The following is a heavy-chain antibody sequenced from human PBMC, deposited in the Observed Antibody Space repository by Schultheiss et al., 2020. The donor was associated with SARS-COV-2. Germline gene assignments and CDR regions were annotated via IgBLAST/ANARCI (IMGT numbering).Heavy chain of an antibody. CDR1: GYTFTGYY. CDR3: ARVYSSSWFGMDV. J-gene: IGHJ6*02. V-gene: IGHV1-2*02. CDR2: INPNSGGT. D-gene: IGHD6-13*01. Sequence: ASVKVSCKASGYTFTGYYMHWVRQAPGQGLEWMGWINPNSGGTNYAQKFQGRVTMTRDTSISTAYMELSRLRSDDTAVYYCARVYSSSWFGMDVWGQGTTVTVSS.